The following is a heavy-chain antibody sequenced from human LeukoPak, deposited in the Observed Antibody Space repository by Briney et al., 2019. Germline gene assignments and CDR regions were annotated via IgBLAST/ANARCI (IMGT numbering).Heavy chain of an antibody. D-gene: IGHD6-6*01. Sequence: PGGSLRLSCAASGFSFSSDALHWVRQAPGKGLEWVAVMSYDGSNRYYADSVKGRLTISRDNSKNTLYLQMNSLRAEDTAVYYCAKGGYSSSSGLAYWGQGTLVTVSS. CDR3: AKGGYSSSSGLAY. CDR1: GFSFSSDA. CDR2: MSYDGSNR. V-gene: IGHV3-30*07. J-gene: IGHJ4*02.